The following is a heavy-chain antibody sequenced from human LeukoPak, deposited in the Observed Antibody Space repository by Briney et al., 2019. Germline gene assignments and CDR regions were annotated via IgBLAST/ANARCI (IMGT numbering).Heavy chain of an antibody. CDR1: GGSVSSGSYY. J-gene: IGHJ3*01. D-gene: IGHD4-23*01. CDR2: IYYSGST. V-gene: IGHV4-61*01. Sequence: SETLSPTCTVSGGSVSSGSYYWSWIRQPPGKGLEWIGYIYYSGSTNYNPSLKSRVTISVDTSKNQFSLKLSSVTAADTAVYYCARPSLDYGGIDAFDFWGQGTLVTVSS. CDR3: ARPSLDYGGIDAFDF.